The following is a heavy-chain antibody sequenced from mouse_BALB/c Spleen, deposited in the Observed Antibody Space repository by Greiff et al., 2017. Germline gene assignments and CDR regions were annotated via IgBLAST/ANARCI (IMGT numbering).Heavy chain of an antibody. J-gene: IGHJ4*01. CDR3: ARKVGYGSSYSYAMDY. Sequence: QVQLKESGPGLVQPSQSLSITCTVSGFSLTSYGVHWVRQSPGKGLEWLGVIWSGGSTDYNAAFISRLSISKDNSKSQVFFKMNSLQANDTAIYYCARKVGYGSSYSYAMDYWGQGTSVTVSS. D-gene: IGHD1-1*01. CDR1: GFSLTSYG. CDR2: IWSGGST. V-gene: IGHV2-2*02.